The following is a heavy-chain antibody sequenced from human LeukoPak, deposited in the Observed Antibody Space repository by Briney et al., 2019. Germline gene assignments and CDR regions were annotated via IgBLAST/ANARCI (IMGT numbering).Heavy chain of an antibody. V-gene: IGHV3-20*04. Sequence: PGGSLRLSCAASGFTFDDYGVSWVRQAPGKGLEWVSGINWNGGSTGYVDSVKGRFTISRDNAKNSLYLQMNSLRAEDTAVYYCASLPTYYDFWSGLEGDNYWGQGTLVTVSS. CDR2: INWNGGST. D-gene: IGHD3-3*01. CDR3: ASLPTYYDFWSGLEGDNY. J-gene: IGHJ4*02. CDR1: GFTFDDYG.